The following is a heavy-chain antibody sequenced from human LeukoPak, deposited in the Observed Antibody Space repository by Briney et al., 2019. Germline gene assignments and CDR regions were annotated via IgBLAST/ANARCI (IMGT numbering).Heavy chain of an antibody. CDR3: AREPDDCTNGVCKFDY. CDR2: INHSGST. J-gene: IGHJ4*02. CDR1: GGSFSGYY. V-gene: IGHV4-34*01. Sequence: SETLSLTCAVYGGSFSGYYWSWIRQPPGKRLEWIGEINHSGSTYYNPSLKSRVTISVDTSKNQFSLKLSSVTAADTAVYYCAREPDDCTNGVCKFDYWGQGTLVTVSS. D-gene: IGHD2-8*01.